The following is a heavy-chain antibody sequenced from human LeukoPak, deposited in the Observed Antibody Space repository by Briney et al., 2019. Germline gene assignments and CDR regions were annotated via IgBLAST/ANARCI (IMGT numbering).Heavy chain of an antibody. CDR1: GYTLTELS. CDR3: ATVPPCSSTSCPNWFDP. J-gene: IGHJ5*02. D-gene: IGHD2-2*01. CDR2: FDPEDGET. Sequence: GASVKVSCKVSGYTLTELSMHWVRQAPGKGLEWMGGFDPEDGETIYAQKFQGRVTMTEDTSTDTAYMELSSLRSEDTAVYYCATVPPCSSTSCPNWFDPWGQGTLVTVSS. V-gene: IGHV1-24*01.